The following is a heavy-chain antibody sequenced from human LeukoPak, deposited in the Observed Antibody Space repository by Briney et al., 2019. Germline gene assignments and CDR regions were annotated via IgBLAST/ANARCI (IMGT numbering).Heavy chain of an antibody. V-gene: IGHV3-74*01. CDR2: INRDGSRI. J-gene: IGHJ5*02. D-gene: IGHD1-26*01. Sequence: GGSLRLSCGDSGFTLSKYWMHWVRHVPGKGLTWVSRINRDGSRIDHAGSVKGRFTISRDNAKNTLYLQMNSLRPEDTAVYYCVRDFVGPDDLWGQGTLVTVSS. CDR3: VRDFVGPDDL. CDR1: GFTLSKYW.